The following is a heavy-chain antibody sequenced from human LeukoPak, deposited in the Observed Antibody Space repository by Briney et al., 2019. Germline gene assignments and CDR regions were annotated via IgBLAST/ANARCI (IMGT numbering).Heavy chain of an antibody. CDR1: AFTIDDYA. V-gene: IGHV3-9*01. Sequence: CRYLRLYSAASAFTIDDYAMHWVRQAQGQGREGVSGISWNSGSIGYEDSVKGRFTISRDNAKNSLYLQMNSLRVEDTAVYYCTRDFLGVRGAPYYFDYWGQGTLVTVSS. CDR2: ISWNSGSI. J-gene: IGHJ4*02. D-gene: IGHD3-10*01. CDR3: TRDFLGVRGAPYYFDY.